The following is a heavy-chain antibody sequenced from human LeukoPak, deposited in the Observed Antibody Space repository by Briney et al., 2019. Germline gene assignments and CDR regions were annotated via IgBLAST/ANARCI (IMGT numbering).Heavy chain of an antibody. J-gene: IGHJ4*02. D-gene: IGHD4-17*01. CDR2: ICYSGST. Sequence: SSETLSLTCTVSGGSISSGDYYWSWIRQPPGKGLEWIGYICYSGSTYYNPSLKSRVTISVDTSKNQFSLKLSSVTAADTAVYYCAKDPDDYGDDPDYWGQGTLVTVSS. CDR3: AKDPDDYGDDPDY. CDR1: GGSISSGDYY. V-gene: IGHV4-30-4*01.